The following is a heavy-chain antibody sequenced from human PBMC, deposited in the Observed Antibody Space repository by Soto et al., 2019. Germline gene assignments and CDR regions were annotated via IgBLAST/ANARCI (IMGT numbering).Heavy chain of an antibody. CDR2: ISGSGGRT. D-gene: IGHD1-26*01. J-gene: IGHJ6*04. Sequence: SGFTFSSYAMSWVRQAPGKGLEWVSAISGSGGRTYYADYEKGRFTISRDNSKNTLYLQMNSLRAEDTAVYYCARHSGSYSPGDYYYYYGMDVWGKGTTVTVSS. CDR1: GFTFSSYA. CDR3: ARHSGSYSPGDYYYYYGMDV. V-gene: IGHV3-23*01.